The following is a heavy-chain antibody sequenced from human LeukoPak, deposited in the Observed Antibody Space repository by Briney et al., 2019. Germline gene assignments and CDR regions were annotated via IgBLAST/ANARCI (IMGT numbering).Heavy chain of an antibody. V-gene: IGHV1-8*03. CDR1: GYTFTLYD. Sequence: ASVKVSCKASGYTFTLYDIQWVRQAAGQGLEWMGWMNPHSGNTGYAQKFLGRITLTRNTSTSMAYMELTTLKSEDTAVYYCARGRRDVFDIWGQGTTVTVS. CDR3: ARGRRDVFDI. J-gene: IGHJ3*02. CDR2: MNPHSGNT.